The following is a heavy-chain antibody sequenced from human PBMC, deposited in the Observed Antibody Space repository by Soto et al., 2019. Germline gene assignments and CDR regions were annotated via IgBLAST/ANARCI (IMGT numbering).Heavy chain of an antibody. J-gene: IGHJ4*02. V-gene: IGHV3-7*01. D-gene: IGHD1-7*01. CDR3: ASDQNYENPDY. Sequence: GGSLRLSCVASGFTFRDYWMSWVRQAPGKGLEWLANIQQDGRETFYVDSVKGRFTISRDNARNSLYLQMDSLRVEDTAVYFCASDQNYENPDYWGQGTLVTVSS. CDR1: GFTFRDYW. CDR2: IQQDGRET.